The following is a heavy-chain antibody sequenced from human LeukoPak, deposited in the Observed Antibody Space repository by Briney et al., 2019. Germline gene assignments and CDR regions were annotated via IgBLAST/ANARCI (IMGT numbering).Heavy chain of an antibody. J-gene: IGHJ4*02. Sequence: GGSLRLSCAASGFTFSSYGMHWVRQAPGKGLEWVAVIWYDGNRKYYGDSVKGRFSISRDTSKNTLYLQMNSLRVEDTAVYYCARDSSYCSGGTCYSFDYWGQGTLVTVSS. CDR3: ARDSSYCSGGTCYSFDY. D-gene: IGHD2-15*01. CDR2: IWYDGNRK. CDR1: GFTFSSYG. V-gene: IGHV3-33*01.